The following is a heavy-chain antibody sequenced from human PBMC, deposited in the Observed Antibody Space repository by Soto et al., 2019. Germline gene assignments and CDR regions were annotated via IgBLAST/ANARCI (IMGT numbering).Heavy chain of an antibody. J-gene: IGHJ6*02. Sequence: ASVKVSCKASGYTFTSYDINWVRQATGQGLEWVGWTNPNSGNTGYAQKFQGRVTMTRNTSISTAYMELSSLRSEDTAVYYCARGVSPYGDYYYYYGMDVWGQGTTVTVSS. CDR3: ARGVSPYGDYYYYYGMDV. CDR1: GYTFTSYD. CDR2: TNPNSGNT. V-gene: IGHV1-8*01. D-gene: IGHD4-17*01.